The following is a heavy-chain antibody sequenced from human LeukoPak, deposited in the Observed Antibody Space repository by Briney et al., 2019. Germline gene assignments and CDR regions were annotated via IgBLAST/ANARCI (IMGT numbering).Heavy chain of an antibody. CDR2: ISYDGSNK. CDR1: GFTFSSYG. V-gene: IGHV3-30*03. J-gene: IGHJ6*04. Sequence: PGRSLRLSCAASGFTFSSYGMHWVRQAPGKGLEWVAVISYDGSNKYYADSVKGRFTISRDNSKNTLYLQMNSLRAEDTAVYYYATTRRGYCSGGSCYSYYYYGMDVWGKGTTVTVSS. D-gene: IGHD2-15*01. CDR3: ATTRRGYCSGGSCYSYYYYGMDV.